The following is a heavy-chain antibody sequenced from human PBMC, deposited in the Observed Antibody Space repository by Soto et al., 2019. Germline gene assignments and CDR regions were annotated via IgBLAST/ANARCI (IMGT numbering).Heavy chain of an antibody. D-gene: IGHD6-13*01. J-gene: IGHJ6*01. CDR3: ARGNEVAAAGQANYYYYGMDV. Sequence: QVQLVESGGGVVQPGRSLRLSCAASGFTFSSYAMHWVRQAPGKGLEWVAVISYDGSNKYYADSVKGRFTISRDNSKNTLYLQMNSLRAEDTAVYYCARGNEVAAAGQANYYYYGMDVW. CDR1: GFTFSSYA. V-gene: IGHV3-30-3*01. CDR2: ISYDGSNK.